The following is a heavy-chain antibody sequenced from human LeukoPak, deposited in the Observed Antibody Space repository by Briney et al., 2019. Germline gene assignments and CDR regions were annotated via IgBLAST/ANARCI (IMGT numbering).Heavy chain of an antibody. CDR1: GYTFTGYY. CDR2: INPNSGGT. J-gene: IGHJ3*02. Sequence: ASVKVSCKASGYTFTGYYMHWVRQAPGQGLEWMGWINPNSGGTNYAQKFQGRVIMTRDTSISTAYMELSRLRSDDTAVYYCARDLHGSGRIAFDIWGQGTMVTVSS. V-gene: IGHV1-2*02. CDR3: ARDLHGSGRIAFDI. D-gene: IGHD3-10*01.